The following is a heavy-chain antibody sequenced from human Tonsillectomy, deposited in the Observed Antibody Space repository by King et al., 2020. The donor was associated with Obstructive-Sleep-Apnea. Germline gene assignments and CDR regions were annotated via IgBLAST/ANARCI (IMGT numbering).Heavy chain of an antibody. CDR2: IYYSGST. CDR1: GGSISSYY. J-gene: IGHJ5*02. Sequence: VQLQESGPGLVKPSETLSLTCKVSGGSISSYYWSWIRQPPGKGLEWIVYIYYSGSTNYNPSLKSRVTISVATSKNQFSLKLSSLTAAETAVYYCARAPYGSGIIDWFDPWGQGTLVTVSS. CDR3: ARAPYGSGIIDWFDP. D-gene: IGHD3-10*01. V-gene: IGHV4-59*01.